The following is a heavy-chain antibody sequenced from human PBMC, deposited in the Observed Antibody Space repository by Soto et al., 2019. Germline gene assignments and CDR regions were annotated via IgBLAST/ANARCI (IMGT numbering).Heavy chain of an antibody. J-gene: IGHJ4*02. D-gene: IGHD3-22*01. CDR2: IIPIFGTA. Sequence: VKGSLKGSGGTFSSYAISRGRQAPGQRVEWMGGIIPIFGTANYAQKFQGRVTITADESTSTAYMELSSLRSEDTAVYYCARTSYYYDSSGYYYFDYWGQGTLVTVSS. V-gene: IGHV1-69*13. CDR3: ARTSYYYDSSGYYYFDY. CDR1: GGTFSSYA.